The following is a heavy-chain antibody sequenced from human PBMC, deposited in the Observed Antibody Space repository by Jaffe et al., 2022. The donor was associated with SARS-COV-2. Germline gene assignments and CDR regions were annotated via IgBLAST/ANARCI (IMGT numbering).Heavy chain of an antibody. J-gene: IGHJ3*02. Sequence: QVQLVESGGGVVQPGRSLRLSCAASGFTFSSYAMHWVRQAPGKGLEWVAVISYDGSNKYYADSVKGRFTISRDNSKNTLYLQMNSLRAEDTAVYYCARDPVGAQPGGAFDIWGQGTMVTVSS. CDR3: ARDPVGAQPGGAFDI. CDR2: ISYDGSNK. CDR1: GFTFSSYA. V-gene: IGHV3-30-3*01. D-gene: IGHD1-26*01.